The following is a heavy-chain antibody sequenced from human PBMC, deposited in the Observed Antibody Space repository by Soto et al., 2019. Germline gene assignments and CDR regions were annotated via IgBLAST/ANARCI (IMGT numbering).Heavy chain of an antibody. CDR2: LYYSGST. D-gene: IGHD4-17*01. CDR1: GGSIRSGGYY. Sequence: QVQLQESGPGLVKPSQTLSLTCTVSGGSIRSGGYYWSWIRQHPGNGLEGIGYLYYSGSTYYTPSPKRRVTKSVDKAKSQVALKLSSVTAADMAGDYCAGDGNAGYGDYDAFDSWGRGTTVTVSA. V-gene: IGHV4-31*03. J-gene: IGHJ3*02. CDR3: AGDGNAGYGDYDAFDS.